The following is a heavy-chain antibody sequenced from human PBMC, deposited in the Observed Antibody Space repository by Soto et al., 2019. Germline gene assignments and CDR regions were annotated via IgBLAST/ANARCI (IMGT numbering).Heavy chain of an antibody. Sequence: QVHLVQSGAEVKKPGASVKISCRASGYTVTDYAIFWVRQAPGQSLEWMGWITPGNGTTRVSQRYQGRVTITSDTYPSTAFMEMGRLRSDDTALYYCARGQSGWYLLRDNWGQGPMVTVSS. V-gene: IGHV1-3*01. CDR2: ITPGNGTT. J-gene: IGHJ1*01. CDR3: ARGQSGWYLLRDN. D-gene: IGHD6-19*01. CDR1: GYTVTDYA.